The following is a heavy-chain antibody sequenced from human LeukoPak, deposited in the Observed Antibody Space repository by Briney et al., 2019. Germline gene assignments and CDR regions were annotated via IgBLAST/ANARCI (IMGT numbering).Heavy chain of an antibody. D-gene: IGHD3-10*01. V-gene: IGHV1-2*02. Sequence: ASVKVSCKASGYTFTCYYMHWVRQAPGQGLEWMGWINPNTGGTNYAQKFQGRVTMTRDTSISTAYMELSRLRSDDTAVYYCARVGIWFGELLGLGYWGQGTLVTVSS. CDR1: GYTFTCYY. J-gene: IGHJ4*02. CDR3: ARVGIWFGELLGLGY. CDR2: INPNTGGT.